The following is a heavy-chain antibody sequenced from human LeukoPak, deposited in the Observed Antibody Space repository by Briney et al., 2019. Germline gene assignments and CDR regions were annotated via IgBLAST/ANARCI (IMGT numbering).Heavy chain of an antibody. D-gene: IGHD2-2*01. V-gene: IGHV4-30-4*01. CDR2: IYYSGST. J-gene: IGHJ6*02. CDR1: GGSISSGDYY. Sequence: SETLSLTCTVSGGSISSGDYYWSWIRQPPGKGLEWIGYIYYSGSTYYNPSLKSRVTISVDTSKNQFSLKLSSVTAADTAVYYCARDIVVVPAATKQLRYYYYYGMDVWGQGTTVTVPS. CDR3: ARDIVVVPAATKQLRYYYYYGMDV.